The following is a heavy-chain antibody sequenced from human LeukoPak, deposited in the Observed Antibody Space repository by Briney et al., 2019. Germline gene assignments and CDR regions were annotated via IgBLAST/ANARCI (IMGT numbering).Heavy chain of an antibody. CDR1: GYTFTNYY. D-gene: IGHD3-9*01. CDR3: ARDHQSYYDILTGRMHY. V-gene: IGHV1-18*04. Sequence: ASVKVSCKASGYTFTNYYINWVRQAPGQGLEWMGWISAYNGNTNYAQKLQGRVTMTTDTSTSTAYMELRSLRSDDTAVYYCARDHQSYYDILTGRMHYWGQGTLVTVSS. J-gene: IGHJ4*02. CDR2: ISAYNGNT.